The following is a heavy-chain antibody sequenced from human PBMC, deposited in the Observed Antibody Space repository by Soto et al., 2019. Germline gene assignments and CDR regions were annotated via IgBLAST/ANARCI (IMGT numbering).Heavy chain of an antibody. Sequence: PGGSLRLSCAASGFTFSSYAMSWVRQAPGKGLEWVSAISGSGGSTYYADSVKGRFTISRDNSKNTLYLQMNSPRAEDTAVYYCAKDRGSYGLLGAFDIWGQGTMVTVSS. D-gene: IGHD1-26*01. CDR2: ISGSGGST. J-gene: IGHJ3*02. CDR3: AKDRGSYGLLGAFDI. CDR1: GFTFSSYA. V-gene: IGHV3-23*01.